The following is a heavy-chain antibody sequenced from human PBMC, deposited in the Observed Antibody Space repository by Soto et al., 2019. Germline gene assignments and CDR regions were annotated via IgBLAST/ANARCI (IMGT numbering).Heavy chain of an antibody. CDR3: ARDYYRYYDSSGYYRSPAY. V-gene: IGHV3-23*01. J-gene: IGHJ4*02. D-gene: IGHD3-22*01. Sequence: PGGSLRLSCAASGFTFSSYAMSWVRQAPGKGLEWVSAISGSGVSTYYADSVKGRFTISRDNSKNTLYLQMNSLRAEDTAVYYCARDYYRYYDSSGYYRSPAYWGQGTLVTVSS. CDR1: GFTFSSYA. CDR2: ISGSGVST.